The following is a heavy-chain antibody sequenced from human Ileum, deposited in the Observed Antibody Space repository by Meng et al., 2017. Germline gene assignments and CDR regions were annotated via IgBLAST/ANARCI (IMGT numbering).Heavy chain of an antibody. CDR1: GGSISSSFY. D-gene: IGHD2-15*01. J-gene: IGHJ4*02. Sequence: QVHLQESGPGLGEPSGTWSLTCTVSGGSISSSFYWSWVRQSPGKGLEWIGQIYLAGSPNYNPSLESRVTISVDKSKNQFSLRLTSVTAADTAIFYCVRHGGKYFDSWGQGTLVTASS. CDR2: IYLAGSP. V-gene: IGHV4-4*02. CDR3: VRHGGKYFDS.